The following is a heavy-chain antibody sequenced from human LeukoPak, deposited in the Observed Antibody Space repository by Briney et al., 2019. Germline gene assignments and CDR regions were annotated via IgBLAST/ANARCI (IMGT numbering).Heavy chain of an antibody. J-gene: IGHJ5*02. D-gene: IGHD2-21*01. CDR2: ISAYNGNT. Sequence: ASVKVSCKASGYTFTSYGISWVRQAPGQGLEWMGWISAYNGNTNYAQKFQGRVTMTEDTSTDTAYMELSSLRSEDTAVYYCATDVHGAGVIPWFDPWGQGTLVTVSS. CDR1: GYTFTSYG. CDR3: ATDVHGAGVIPWFDP. V-gene: IGHV1-18*01.